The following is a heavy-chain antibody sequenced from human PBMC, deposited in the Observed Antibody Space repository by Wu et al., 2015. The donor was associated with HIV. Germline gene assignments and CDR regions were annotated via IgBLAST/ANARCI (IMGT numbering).Heavy chain of an antibody. Sequence: VQLVQSGAEVKKPGLSEGLLQGFWLHLYQLWYQLGATGPGQGLEWMGWISAYNGNTNYAQKLQGRVTMTTDTSTSTAYMELRSLRSDDTAVYYCARDEEEPGRDGYKEDYYYGMDVWGQGTTVTVSS. CDR1: LHLYQLW. V-gene: IGHV1-18*01. J-gene: IGHJ6*02. D-gene: IGHD5-24*01. CDR3: ARDEEEPGRDGYKEDYYYGMDV. CDR2: ISAYNGNT.